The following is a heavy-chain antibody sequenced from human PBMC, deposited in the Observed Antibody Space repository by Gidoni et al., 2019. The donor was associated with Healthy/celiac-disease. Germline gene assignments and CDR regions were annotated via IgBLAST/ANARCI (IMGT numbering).Heavy chain of an antibody. CDR2: ISGSGGST. CDR1: GFTFSSYA. V-gene: IGHV3-23*04. Sequence: EVQLVESGGGLVQHGGSLSLSCAASGFTFSSYAMGWVRQAPGKGLEWVSAISGSGGSTYYADSVKGRFTISRDNSKNTLYLQMNSLRAEDTAVYYCAKASGIAVAGTCIDYWGQGTLVTVSS. D-gene: IGHD6-19*01. J-gene: IGHJ4*02. CDR3: AKASGIAVAGTCIDY.